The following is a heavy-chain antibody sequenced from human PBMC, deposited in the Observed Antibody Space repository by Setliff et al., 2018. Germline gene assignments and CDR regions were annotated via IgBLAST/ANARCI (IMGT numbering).Heavy chain of an antibody. CDR1: GYSFTSHY. D-gene: IGHD6-6*01. CDR3: LRDRPYSNSPEYSFDV. Sequence: GASVKVSCKTSGYSFTSHYMHWVRQAPGQGLEWMGIVNPGGLTSSSTQKFEGRVTMTRDASTSTVYMDLTSLRSDDTAVYYCLRDRPYSNSPEYSFDVWGQGTTVTVSS. V-gene: IGHV1-46*01. CDR2: VNPGGLTS. J-gene: IGHJ3*01.